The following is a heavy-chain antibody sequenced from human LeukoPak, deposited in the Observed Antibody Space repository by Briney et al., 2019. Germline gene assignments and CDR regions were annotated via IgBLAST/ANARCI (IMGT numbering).Heavy chain of an antibody. Sequence: KPSETLSLTCTVSGVSISSTSYYWGWIRQPPGKGLEWVGTIYSSGSTYYTPSLKSRVTISLDTSKNQFSLKLSSVTTADTAVYYCARSVVTLYWYFDLWGRGTLVTVSS. CDR3: ARSVVTLYWYFDL. V-gene: IGHV4-39*07. D-gene: IGHD4-23*01. CDR1: GVSISSTSYY. J-gene: IGHJ2*01. CDR2: IYSSGST.